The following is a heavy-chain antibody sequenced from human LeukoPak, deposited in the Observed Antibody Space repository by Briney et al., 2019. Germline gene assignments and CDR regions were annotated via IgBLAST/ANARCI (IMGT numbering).Heavy chain of an antibody. V-gene: IGHV3-7*01. CDR1: GFTFSSYW. D-gene: IGHD3-10*01. CDR3: ARDSQRLWCGELFRINDY. J-gene: IGHJ4*02. CDR2: IKQDGSEK. Sequence: PGGSLRLSCAASGFTFSSYWMSWVRQLPGKGLGWEANIKQDGSEKYYVDSVKGRFTISRDNPKNSLYQQMNSRRAEDTAVYYCARDSQRLWCGELFRINDYWGQGTLVTVSS.